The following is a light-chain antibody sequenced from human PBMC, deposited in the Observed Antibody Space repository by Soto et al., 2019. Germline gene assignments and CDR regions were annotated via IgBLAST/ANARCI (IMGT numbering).Light chain of an antibody. Sequence: EIVLTQSPGTLSLAPGERATLSCMASQSVSSSYLAWYQQKPGQAPRLLIHGASSRATGIPARFSGSGSGTEFTLTISSLQSEDFAVYYCQQYNNWPLTFGGGTKVDIK. V-gene: IGKV3D-15*01. CDR3: QQYNNWPLT. CDR2: GAS. CDR1: QSVSSSY. J-gene: IGKJ4*01.